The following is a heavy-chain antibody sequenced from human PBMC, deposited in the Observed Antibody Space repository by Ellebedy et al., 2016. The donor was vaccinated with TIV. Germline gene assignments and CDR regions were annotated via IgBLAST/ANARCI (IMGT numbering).Heavy chain of an antibody. J-gene: IGHJ3*01. CDR2: IKADGSEA. Sequence: PGGSLRLSCAASGFTFSGYWMSWVRQAPGKGLEWVANIKADGSEAYYVDSVKGRFTISRDNSKDTLFLQMNSLRAEDTAIYFCARDQVGVGPAFDVWGQGTMVTVSS. CDR3: ARDQVGVGPAFDV. V-gene: IGHV3-7*03. CDR1: GFTFSGYW. D-gene: IGHD1-26*01.